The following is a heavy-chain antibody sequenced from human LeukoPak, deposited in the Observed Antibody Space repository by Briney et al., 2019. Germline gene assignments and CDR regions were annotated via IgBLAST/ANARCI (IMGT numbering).Heavy chain of an antibody. CDR2: INSNGGST. CDR1: GFTFSNYA. Sequence: GGSLRLSCAASGFTFSNYAMYWVRQAPGKGLEYVSGINSNGGSTYYANSVKGRFTTSRDNSKNTLYLQMGSLRAEDMAVYYCARDRSGACDYWGQGTLVTVSS. J-gene: IGHJ4*02. CDR3: ARDRSGACDY. D-gene: IGHD3-10*01. V-gene: IGHV3-64*01.